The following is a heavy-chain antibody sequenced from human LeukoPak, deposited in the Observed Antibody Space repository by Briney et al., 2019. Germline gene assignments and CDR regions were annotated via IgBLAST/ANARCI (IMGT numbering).Heavy chain of an antibody. CDR1: GGSISSFY. Sequence: PSETLSLTCTVSGGSISSFYWSWIRQPAGKGLEWIGLIYTSGSTNYNPSLKSRVTMSVDTSKNQFSLKLSSVTAADTAVYYCARVQHDSSGYYSQWFDPWGQGTLVTVSS. CDR2: IYTSGST. CDR3: ARVQHDSSGYYSQWFDP. J-gene: IGHJ5*02. V-gene: IGHV4-4*07. D-gene: IGHD3-22*01.